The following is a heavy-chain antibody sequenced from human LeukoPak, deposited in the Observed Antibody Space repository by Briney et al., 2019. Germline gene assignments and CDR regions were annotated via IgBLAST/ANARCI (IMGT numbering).Heavy chain of an antibody. CDR2: TRNKANSYTT. CDR3: AREPHTTYYYDSSGENWFDP. J-gene: IGHJ5*02. V-gene: IGHV3-72*01. Sequence: GGSLRLSCAASGFTFSDHYMDRVRQAPGKGLEWVGRTRNKANSYTTEYAASVKGRFTISRDDSKNSLYLQMNSLKTEDTAVYYCAREPHTTYYYDSSGENWFDPWGQGTLVTVSS. CDR1: GFTFSDHY. D-gene: IGHD3-22*01.